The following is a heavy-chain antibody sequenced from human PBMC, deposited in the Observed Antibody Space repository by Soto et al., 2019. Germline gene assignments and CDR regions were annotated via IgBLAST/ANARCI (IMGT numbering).Heavy chain of an antibody. Sequence: SETLSLTCAVYGGSFSGYYWSWIRQPPGKGLEWIGEINHSGGTNYNPSLKSRVTISVDTSKNQFSLKLSSVTAADTAVYYCARVRALGYCSGGSCYRKPFFDYWGQGTLVTVSS. J-gene: IGHJ4*02. CDR1: GGSFSGYY. V-gene: IGHV4-34*01. D-gene: IGHD2-15*01. CDR2: INHSGGT. CDR3: ARVRALGYCSGGSCYRKPFFDY.